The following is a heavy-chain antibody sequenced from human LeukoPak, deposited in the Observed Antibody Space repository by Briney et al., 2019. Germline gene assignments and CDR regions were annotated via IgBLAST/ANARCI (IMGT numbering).Heavy chain of an antibody. CDR1: GFTFSSYV. J-gene: IGHJ3*02. CDR3: AKRAMIMAAFDI. CDR2: IDFTSTYI. V-gene: IGHV3-21*01. Sequence: GGSLRLSCAASGFTFSSYVMHWVRQAPGKGLEWVSSIDFTSTYIDYADSVKGRFAISRDNAKKSLYLQMNSLRVDDTAVYYCAKRAMIMAAFDIWGQGTMVTVSS. D-gene: IGHD2-8*01.